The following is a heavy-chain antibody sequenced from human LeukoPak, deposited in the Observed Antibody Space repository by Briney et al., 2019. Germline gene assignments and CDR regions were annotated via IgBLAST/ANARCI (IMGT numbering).Heavy chain of an antibody. J-gene: IGHJ4*02. CDR2: ISYDGSNK. CDR1: GVTFSSYG. D-gene: IGHD3-22*01. CDR3: AREWRSGYYDSSGKFDY. Sequence: PGGSLRLSCAASGVTFSSYGMHWVRQAPGKGLEWVAVISYDGSNKYYADSVKGRFTISRDNSKNTLYLQMNSLRAEDTAVYYCAREWRSGYYDSSGKFDYWGQGTLVTVSS. V-gene: IGHV3-30*03.